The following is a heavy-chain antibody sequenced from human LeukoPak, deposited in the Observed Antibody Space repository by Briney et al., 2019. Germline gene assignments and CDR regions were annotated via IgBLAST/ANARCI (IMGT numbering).Heavy chain of an antibody. D-gene: IGHD3-10*01. CDR3: ARARGVGTMVRGEWYYFDY. J-gene: IGHJ4*02. Sequence: SETLSLTCTVSGGSISSYYWSWIRQPAGKGLEWIGRIYTSGSTNYNPSLKSRVTMSVDTSKNQFSLKLSSVTAADTAVYYCARARGVGTMVRGEWYYFDYWGQGTLVTVSS. V-gene: IGHV4-4*07. CDR2: IYTSGST. CDR1: GGSISSYY.